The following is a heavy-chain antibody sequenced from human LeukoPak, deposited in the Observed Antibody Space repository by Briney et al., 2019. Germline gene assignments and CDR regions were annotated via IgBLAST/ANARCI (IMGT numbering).Heavy chain of an antibody. V-gene: IGHV4-59*01. Sequence: SETLSLTCIVSGGSISSYYWSWIRQPPGKGLEWIGYIHYSGSTNFNPSLESRVTTSVDTSKNQFSLNLSSVTAADTAVYYCAREGDYNFDYWGQGTLVTVSS. CDR2: IHYSGST. J-gene: IGHJ4*02. CDR3: AREGDYNFDY. D-gene: IGHD4-17*01. CDR1: GGSISSYY.